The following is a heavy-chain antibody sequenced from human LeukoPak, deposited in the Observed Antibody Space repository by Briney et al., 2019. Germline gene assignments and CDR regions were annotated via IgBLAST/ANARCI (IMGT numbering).Heavy chain of an antibody. J-gene: IGHJ6*03. V-gene: IGHV4-59*01. CDR1: GGSISSYY. D-gene: IGHD2-2*01. CDR3: ASGGYCSSASCYGVYYYYYMDV. Sequence: SETLSLTCTASGGSISSYYWSWIRQPPGKGLEWIGYIYYSGSTNYNPSLRSRVTISIDTSKNQFSLKLSSVTAADTALYYCASGGYCSSASCYGVYYYYYMDVWGKGTTVTVSS. CDR2: IYYSGST.